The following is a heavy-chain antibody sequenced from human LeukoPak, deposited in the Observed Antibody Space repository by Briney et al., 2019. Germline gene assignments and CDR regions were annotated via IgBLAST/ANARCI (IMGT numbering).Heavy chain of an antibody. Sequence: SSETLSLTCTVSGGSISSYYWSWIRQPPGRGLEWIGEINHSGSTNYNPSLKSRVTISVDTSKNQFSLKLSSVTAADTAVYYCARRGGRITMVRGVKIEYYFDYWGQGTLVTVSS. D-gene: IGHD3-10*01. CDR2: INHSGST. CDR3: ARRGGRITMVRGVKIEYYFDY. J-gene: IGHJ4*02. CDR1: GGSISSYY. V-gene: IGHV4-34*01.